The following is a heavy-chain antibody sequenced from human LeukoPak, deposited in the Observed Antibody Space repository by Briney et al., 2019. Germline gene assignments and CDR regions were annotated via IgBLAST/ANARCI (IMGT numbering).Heavy chain of an antibody. CDR2: INPNSGGT. J-gene: IGHJ6*03. D-gene: IGHD2-2*01. Sequence: ASVKVSCKASGYTFTGYYMHWVRQAPGQGLEWMGWINPNSGGTNYAQKFQGRVTMTRDTSISTAYMELSRLRSDDTAVYYCARDEYCSSTTCFYPYYMVVWGKGTTVTVSS. CDR3: ARDEYCSSTTCFYPYYMVV. V-gene: IGHV1-2*02. CDR1: GYTFTGYY.